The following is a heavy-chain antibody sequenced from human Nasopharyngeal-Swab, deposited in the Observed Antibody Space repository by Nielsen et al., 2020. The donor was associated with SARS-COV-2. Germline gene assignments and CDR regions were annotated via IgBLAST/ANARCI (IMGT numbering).Heavy chain of an antibody. V-gene: IGHV3-23*01. J-gene: IGHJ3*01. CDR3: AKDVSLLRGYNAFDR. D-gene: IGHD3-10*01. Sequence: VRQAPGKGLEWVSSISGDDTSTFYADSVKGRFSISRDNSKNTVFLQMNSLRAGDTATEDWAKDVSLLRGYNAFDRWGQGTMVTVSS. CDR2: ISGDDTST.